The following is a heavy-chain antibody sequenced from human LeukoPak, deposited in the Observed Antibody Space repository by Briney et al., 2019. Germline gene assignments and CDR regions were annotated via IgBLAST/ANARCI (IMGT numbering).Heavy chain of an antibody. D-gene: IGHD2-2*01. CDR3: ARDTRQLRYYFDL. CDR2: IAYDGTNK. CDR1: GFTFSKYA. Sequence: GRSLRLSCVASGFTFSKYAIHWVRQAPGKGLEWVVVIAYDGTNKDYADSVKGRFTISRDNSKNTVFLQTTSLRPEDTGVYHCARDTRQLRYYFDLWGQGTPVTVSS. J-gene: IGHJ4*02. V-gene: IGHV3-30*01.